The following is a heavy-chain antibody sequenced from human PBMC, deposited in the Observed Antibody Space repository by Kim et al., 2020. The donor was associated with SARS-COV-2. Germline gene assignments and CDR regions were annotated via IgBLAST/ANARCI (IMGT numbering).Heavy chain of an antibody. J-gene: IGHJ4*02. CDR3: ASPIVVVNDY. CDR1: GFTFISYA. CDR2: ISYDGSNK. D-gene: IGHD2-21*01. V-gene: IGHV3-30-3*01. Sequence: GGSLRLSCAASGFTFISYAMHWVRQAPGKGLEWVAVISYDGSNKYYADSVKSRFTISRDNSKNTLYLQMNSLRAEDTAVYYCASPIVVVNDYWGQGTLVTVSS.